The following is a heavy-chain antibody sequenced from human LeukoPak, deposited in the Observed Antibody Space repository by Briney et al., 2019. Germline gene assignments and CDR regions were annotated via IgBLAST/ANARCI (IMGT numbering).Heavy chain of an antibody. CDR3: ARSLFRFLEWSYRSYYYYYMDV. CDR1: GFTFSSYG. V-gene: IGHV3-30*02. J-gene: IGHJ6*03. CDR2: IRYDGSNK. Sequence: PGGSLRLSCAASGFTFSSYGMHWVRQAPGKGLEWVAFIRYDGSNKYYADSVKGRFTISRDNSKNTLYLQMNSLRAEDTAVYFCARSLFRFLEWSYRSYYYYYMDVWGKGTTVTVSS. D-gene: IGHD3-3*01.